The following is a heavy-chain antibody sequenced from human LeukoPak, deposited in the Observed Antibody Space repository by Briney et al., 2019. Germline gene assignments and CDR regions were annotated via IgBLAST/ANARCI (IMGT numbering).Heavy chain of an antibody. CDR1: GFTFSDYY. D-gene: IGHD2-2*02. Sequence: KLGGSLRLSCAASGFTFSDYYMSWIRQAPGKGLEWVSYISSSGSTIYYADSVKGRFTISRDNAKNSLYLQMNSLRAEDTAVYYCARDGGYCSSTSCYIDYWGQGTLVTVSS. CDR2: ISSSGSTI. J-gene: IGHJ4*02. V-gene: IGHV3-11*01. CDR3: ARDGGYCSSTSCYIDY.